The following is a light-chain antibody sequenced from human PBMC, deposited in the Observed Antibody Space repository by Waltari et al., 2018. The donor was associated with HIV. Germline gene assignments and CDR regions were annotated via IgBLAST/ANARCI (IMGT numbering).Light chain of an antibody. J-gene: IGKJ1*01. Sequence: DIILTQSPDTLAVSLGDRAPIHCRSSRPVLSDSTHKNYLSWYQQKPGQPPKLLLYWASARESGVPARFSGSGSATDFTLTITDFQAEDAAIYFCQQYYNTPWTFGQGTRADIK. V-gene: IGKV4-1*01. CDR1: RPVLSDSTHKNY. CDR3: QQYYNTPWT. CDR2: WAS.